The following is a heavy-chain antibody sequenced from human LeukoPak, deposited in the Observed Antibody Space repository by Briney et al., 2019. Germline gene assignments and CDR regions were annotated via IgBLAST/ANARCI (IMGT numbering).Heavy chain of an antibody. CDR2: ISAYNGNT. Sequence: GASVKVSCKASGYTLTSYGISWVRQAPGQGLEWMGWISAYNGNTSYAQKLQGRVTMTTDASTSTAYMELRSLGSDDTAVYYCARDGGYGRRYYHHYGMEVWGQGTTVTVSS. V-gene: IGHV1-18*01. D-gene: IGHD5-18*01. CDR3: ARDGGYGRRYYHHYGMEV. J-gene: IGHJ6*02. CDR1: GYTLTSYG.